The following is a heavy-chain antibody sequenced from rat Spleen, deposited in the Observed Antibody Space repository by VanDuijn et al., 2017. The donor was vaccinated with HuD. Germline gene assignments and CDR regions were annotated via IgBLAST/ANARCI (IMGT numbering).Heavy chain of an antibody. CDR2: ITNTGGST. D-gene: IGHD1-9*01. V-gene: IGHV5-31*01. J-gene: IGHJ3*01. CDR1: GFTFNNYW. Sequence: EVQLVESGGGLVQPGRSLKLSCVASGFTFNNYWMTWIRQAPGKGLEWVASITNTGGSTYYPDSVKGRFTISRDNAKSTLYLQMNILRSEDTATYYCTTGDYGYTRLFVYWGQGTLVTVSS. CDR3: TTGDYGYTRLFVY.